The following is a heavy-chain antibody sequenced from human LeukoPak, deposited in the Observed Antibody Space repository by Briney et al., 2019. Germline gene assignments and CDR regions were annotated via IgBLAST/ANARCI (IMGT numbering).Heavy chain of an antibody. D-gene: IGHD3-10*01. J-gene: IGHJ5*02. CDR3: ARRGPNYYGSGSHDWFDP. V-gene: IGHV4-34*01. CDR2: ITSGGTT. Sequence: SETLSLTCGVSGVSLGGYYWSWIRQPPGKGLEWVGEITSGGTTNYNPSLKSRVTISVDTSNKQFSLNLSSVTAADTAVYYCARRGPNYYGSGSHDWFDPWGQGTLVIVSS. CDR1: GVSLGGYY.